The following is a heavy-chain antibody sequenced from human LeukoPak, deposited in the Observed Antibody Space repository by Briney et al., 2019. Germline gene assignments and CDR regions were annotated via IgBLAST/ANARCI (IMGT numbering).Heavy chain of an antibody. CDR3: AKDMQGSY. J-gene: IGHJ4*02. Sequence: PGGSLRLSCAVSGFSFNIAAMTWVRQAPGKGLEWVSLISSTGANSYYADSVKGRFTISRDNSKNTLYLQMNSLRAEDTAIYYCAKDMQGSYWGQGTLVTVSS. D-gene: IGHD2-2*01. CDR1: GFSFNIAA. V-gene: IGHV3-23*01. CDR2: ISSTGANS.